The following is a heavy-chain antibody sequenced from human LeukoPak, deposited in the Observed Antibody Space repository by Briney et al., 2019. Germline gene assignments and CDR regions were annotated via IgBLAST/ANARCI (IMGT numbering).Heavy chain of an antibody. CDR1: GGTFSSYA. Sequence: GASVKVSCKASGGTFSSYAISWVRQAPGQGLEWMGGIIPIFGTANYAQKFQGRVTITADESTSTAYMELSSLRSEDTAVYYCARDASSGYTPWGQGTPVTASS. V-gene: IGHV1-69*13. D-gene: IGHD3-22*01. J-gene: IGHJ5*02. CDR3: ARDASSGYTP. CDR2: IIPIFGTA.